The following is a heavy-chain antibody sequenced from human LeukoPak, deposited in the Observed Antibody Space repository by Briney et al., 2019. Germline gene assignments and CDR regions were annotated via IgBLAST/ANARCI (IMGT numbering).Heavy chain of an antibody. CDR1: GYSFTSYD. Sequence: SVNVSCKASGYSFTSYDSNRVRQATGQRREGMGWINPNSGNTGYAQKFQRRVTMTKNSSISTAYMELSSLRSEDTAVYYYARSIAASGGYYGMDVWGQGTTVTVSS. V-gene: IGHV1-8*01. D-gene: IGHD6-6*01. CDR2: INPNSGNT. J-gene: IGHJ6*02. CDR3: ARSIAASGGYYGMDV.